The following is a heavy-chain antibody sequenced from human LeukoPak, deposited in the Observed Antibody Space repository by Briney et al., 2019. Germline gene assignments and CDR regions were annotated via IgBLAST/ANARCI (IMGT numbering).Heavy chain of an antibody. J-gene: IGHJ4*02. V-gene: IGHV4-59*01. Sequence: PSETLSLTCTVSGGSINDYYWSWIRQSPGKGLEWIGYIYYTGRTKYNPSLQSRVTISVDTSKNQFSLNLSSVTSADTAVYFCTRVPIHGDSDYWGQGTLVTVSS. CDR2: IYYTGRT. CDR3: TRVPIHGDSDY. D-gene: IGHD3-10*01. CDR1: GGSINDYY.